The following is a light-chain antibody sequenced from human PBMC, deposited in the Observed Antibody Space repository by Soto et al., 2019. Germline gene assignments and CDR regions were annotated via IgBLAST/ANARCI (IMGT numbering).Light chain of an antibody. V-gene: IGKV2-30*02. CDR1: QSLVHSDGIAY. CDR2: KVS. J-gene: IGKJ5*01. Sequence: DVVRTQSPLSLPVTLGQPASISCRSNQSLVHSDGIAYFSWFQQRQGRSPRRXXYKVSNRDSGVPARFSGSGSGTDGAMKISRVQAEDGWVYYCMQGTHWTITFGQGTRLEIK. CDR3: MQGTHWTIT.